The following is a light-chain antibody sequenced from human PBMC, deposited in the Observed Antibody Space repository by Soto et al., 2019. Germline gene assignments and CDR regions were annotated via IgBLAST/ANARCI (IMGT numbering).Light chain of an antibody. Sequence: DIQMTQSPSPLSASVGDRVTIIGRPSQTIGTYLNWYQQKPGEAPKLLIYAASWLQSGVPSRFSGSGSGTDFTLTINTLQPEDIATYYCQQSYSTPRFGGGTKVEIK. J-gene: IGKJ4*01. V-gene: IGKV1-39*01. CDR3: QQSYSTPR. CDR1: QTIGTY. CDR2: AAS.